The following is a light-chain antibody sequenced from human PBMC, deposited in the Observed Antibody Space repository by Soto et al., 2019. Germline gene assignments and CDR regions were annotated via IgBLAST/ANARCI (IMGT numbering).Light chain of an antibody. V-gene: IGLV1-47*01. CDR3: AAWDDSLSGVV. CDR1: SSNIRSYY. Sequence: QSVLTQPPSASGTPGQTVTISCSGSSSNIRSYYVDWYQQLPGTAPKLLIYRNNQRPSGVSDRSSGSKSGTSASLAISGLRSEDEADYFCAAWDDSLSGVVFGGGTQLTVL. CDR2: RNN. J-gene: IGLJ2*01.